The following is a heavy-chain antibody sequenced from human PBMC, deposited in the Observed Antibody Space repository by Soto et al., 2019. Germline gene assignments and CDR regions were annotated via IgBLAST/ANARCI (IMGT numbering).Heavy chain of an antibody. Sequence: GGSLRLSCTPSGFTFGDYAVTWVRQAPGKGLEWVGFITSKPYGGTKEYAASVKGRFTISRDDSKSIAYLHMNSLKNDDTAVYYCARSHCSSTSCSRYGMDVWGQGTTVTVSS. CDR2: ITSKPYGGTK. J-gene: IGHJ6*02. CDR3: ARSHCSSTSCSRYGMDV. CDR1: GFTFGDYA. V-gene: IGHV3-49*04. D-gene: IGHD2-2*01.